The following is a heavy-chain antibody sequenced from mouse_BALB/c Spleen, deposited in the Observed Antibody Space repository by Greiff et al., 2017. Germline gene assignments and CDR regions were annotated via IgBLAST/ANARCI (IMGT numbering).Heavy chain of an antibody. CDR2: ISSGGST. J-gene: IGHJ2*01. D-gene: IGHD2-14*01. CDR3: ARAGNYRYDVPFDY. CDR1: GFTFSSYA. V-gene: IGHV5-6-5*01. Sequence: EVQLQESGGGLVKPGGSLKLSCAASGFTFSSYAMSWVRQTPEKRLEWVASISSGGSTYYPDSVKGRFTISRDNARNILYLQMSSLRSEDTAMYYCARAGNYRYDVPFDYWGQGTTLTVSS.